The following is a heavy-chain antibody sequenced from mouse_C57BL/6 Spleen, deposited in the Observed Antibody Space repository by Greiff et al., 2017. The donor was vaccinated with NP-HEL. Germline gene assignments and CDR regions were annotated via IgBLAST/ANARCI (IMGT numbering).Heavy chain of an antibody. CDR3: ARGRVGYYGYFDV. V-gene: IGHV1-82*01. CDR1: GYAFSSSW. D-gene: IGHD2-2*01. CDR2: IYPGDGDT. Sequence: VKLMESGPELVKPGASVKISCKASGYAFSSSWMNWVKQRPGKGLEWIGRIYPGDGDTNYNGKFKGKATLTADQSSSTAYMQLSSLTSEDSAVYFCARGRVGYYGYFDVWGTGTTVTVSS. J-gene: IGHJ1*03.